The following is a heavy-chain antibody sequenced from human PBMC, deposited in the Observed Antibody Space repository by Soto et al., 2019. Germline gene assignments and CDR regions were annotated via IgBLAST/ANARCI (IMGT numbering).Heavy chain of an antibody. V-gene: IGHV3-23*01. CDR2: ISGSGGST. D-gene: IGHD2-15*01. CDR1: GFTFSSYA. CDR3: AKDTKYCSGGSCYSGDYYYYYMDV. J-gene: IGHJ6*03. Sequence: PGGSLRLSCAASGFTFSSYAMSWVRQAPGKGLEWVSAISGSGGSTYYADYVKGRFTISRDNSKNTLYLQMNSLRAEDTAVYYCAKDTKYCSGGSCYSGDYYYYYMDVWGKGTTVTVSS.